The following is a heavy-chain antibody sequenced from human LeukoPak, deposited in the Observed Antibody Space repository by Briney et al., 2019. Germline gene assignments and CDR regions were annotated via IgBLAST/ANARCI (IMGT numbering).Heavy chain of an antibody. Sequence: SETLSLTCAVYGGSFSGYYWSWIRQPPGKGLEWIGEINHSGSTNYNPSPKSRVTISVDTSKNQFSLKLSPVTAADTAVYYCARVCAAPGYSYGLRWFDPWGQGTLVTVSS. D-gene: IGHD5-18*01. V-gene: IGHV4-34*01. CDR2: INHSGST. CDR3: ARVCAAPGYSYGLRWFDP. CDR1: GGSFSGYY. J-gene: IGHJ5*02.